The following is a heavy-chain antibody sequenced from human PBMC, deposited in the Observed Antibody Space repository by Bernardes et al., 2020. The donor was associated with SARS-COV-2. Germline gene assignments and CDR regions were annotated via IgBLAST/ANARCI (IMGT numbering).Heavy chain of an antibody. Sequence: GGSLRLSCAASGFTFSSYAMNWVRQAPGKGLEWVSAISGSGGSTYYADAVRGRLPISRDNSKNTLYLQMNSQRAEDTAVYYCAKREYYDFWSGPIDYWGQGTLVTVSS. CDR2: ISGSGGST. CDR1: GFTFSSYA. CDR3: AKREYYDFWSGPIDY. V-gene: IGHV3-23*01. D-gene: IGHD3-3*01. J-gene: IGHJ4*02.